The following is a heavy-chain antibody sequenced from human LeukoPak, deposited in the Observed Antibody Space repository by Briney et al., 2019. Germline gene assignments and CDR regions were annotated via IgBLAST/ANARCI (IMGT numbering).Heavy chain of an antibody. V-gene: IGHV4-34*01. CDR1: GGSFSGYY. Sequence: SETLSLTCAVYGGSFSGYYWSWIRQPPGKGLEWIGEINHSGSTNYNPSLKSRVTISVDTSKNQFSLKLSSVTAADTAVYYCARRKGYCSGGSCYSGWYFDLWGRGTLVTVSS. D-gene: IGHD2-15*01. J-gene: IGHJ2*01. CDR3: ARRKGYCSGGSCYSGWYFDL. CDR2: INHSGST.